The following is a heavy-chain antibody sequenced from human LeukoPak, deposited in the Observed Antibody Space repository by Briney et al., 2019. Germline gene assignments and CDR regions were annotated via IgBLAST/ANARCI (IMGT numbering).Heavy chain of an antibody. CDR3: AIQQLVTAEYFQH. CDR1: GFTFSSYA. J-gene: IGHJ1*01. CDR2: IGGGGGST. V-gene: IGHV3-23*01. D-gene: IGHD6-13*01. Sequence: GGSLRLSCAASGFTFSSYAMSWVRQAPGKGLEWVSAIGGGGGSTYYADSVKGRFTISRDNSKNTLYLQMNSLRAEDMAVYYCAIQQLVTAEYFQHWGQGTLVTVSS.